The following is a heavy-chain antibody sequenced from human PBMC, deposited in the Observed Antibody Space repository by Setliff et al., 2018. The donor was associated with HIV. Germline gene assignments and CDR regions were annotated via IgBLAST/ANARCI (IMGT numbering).Heavy chain of an antibody. Sequence: ASVKVSCKASGYPFSGYYMHWVRQAPGQGLEWMGRINPNSGGTNYAQKFQGRVTMTRDTSISTAYMELSRLRSDDTAVYYCARVWLYYHGSGPEAPFDYWGQGTLVTVPQ. CDR1: GYPFSGYY. D-gene: IGHD3-10*01. V-gene: IGHV1-2*06. CDR3: ARVWLYYHGSGPEAPFDY. J-gene: IGHJ4*02. CDR2: INPNSGGT.